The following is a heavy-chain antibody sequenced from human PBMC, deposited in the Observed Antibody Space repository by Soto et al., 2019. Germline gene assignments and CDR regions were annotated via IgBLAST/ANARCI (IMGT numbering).Heavy chain of an antibody. D-gene: IGHD3-16*02. CDR3: VKDLGDYIWGSYRPGSFDY. CDR1: GFTFSSYA. Sequence: EVHLLESGGGLVQPGGSLRLSCAASGFTFSSYAMSWFRQTPGEGLEWVSFIRGSGGTTFYADSVKGRFTISRDNSENTLYLQMNSLRPEDTAVYYCVKDLGDYIWGSYRPGSFDYWGQGPLVTVSS. V-gene: IGHV3-23*01. CDR2: IRGSGGTT. J-gene: IGHJ4*02.